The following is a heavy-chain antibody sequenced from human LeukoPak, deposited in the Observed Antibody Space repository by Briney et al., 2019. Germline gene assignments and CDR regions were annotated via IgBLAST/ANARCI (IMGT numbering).Heavy chain of an antibody. CDR2: IKNKADGGTT. Sequence: GGSLRLSCAASGLNFNNAWMSWVRQAPGKGLEWVGRIKNKADGGTTDYAAPVKGRFTISRDDSKNTLFLQMNGLKTEDTAMYYCTTDPGDFPDYWGRGTLVTVSS. V-gene: IGHV3-15*01. CDR1: GLNFNNAW. CDR3: TTDPGDFPDY. D-gene: IGHD4-17*01. J-gene: IGHJ4*02.